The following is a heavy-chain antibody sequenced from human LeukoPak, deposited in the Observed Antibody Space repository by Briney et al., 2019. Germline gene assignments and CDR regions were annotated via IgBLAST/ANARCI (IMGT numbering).Heavy chain of an antibody. Sequence: AASVKVSCKASGYTFTSYGISWVRQAPGQGLEWMGWISAYNGNTNYAQKLQGRVTMTTDTSTSTAYMELRSLRSDDTAVYYCARGLELCSGGGCYGFNWFDPWGQGTLVTVSS. CDR1: GYTFTSYG. CDR3: ARGLELCSGGGCYGFNWFDP. D-gene: IGHD2-15*01. J-gene: IGHJ5*02. CDR2: ISAYNGNT. V-gene: IGHV1-18*01.